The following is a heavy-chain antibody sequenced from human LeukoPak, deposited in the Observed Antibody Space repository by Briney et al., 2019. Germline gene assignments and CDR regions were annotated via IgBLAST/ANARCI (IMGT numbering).Heavy chain of an antibody. CDR1: GGSFSGYY. Sequence: PSETLSLTCAVYGGSFSGYYWSWIRQPPGKGLEWIGEINHSGSTNYNPSLKSRVTISVDTSNKQFSLRLSSVTDADTAVYYCARGVEDILTGYYLLPYYYYYYMDVWGKGTTVTVSS. J-gene: IGHJ6*03. D-gene: IGHD3-9*01. CDR2: INHSGST. CDR3: ARGVEDILTGYYLLPYYYYYYMDV. V-gene: IGHV4-34*01.